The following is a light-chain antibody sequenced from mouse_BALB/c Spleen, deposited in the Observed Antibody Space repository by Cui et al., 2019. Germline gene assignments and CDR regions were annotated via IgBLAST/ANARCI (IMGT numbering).Light chain of an antibody. Sequence: DTQMNQSPSSLSASLGDTILITCHASQNINVWLSWYQQKPGNNPKLLIYKASKMHTGIPSRFSGSGTGTGFTLTISSLQPEDIATYYCQQGQSYPYTFGGGTKLEIK. V-gene: IGKV10-94*04. CDR2: KAS. CDR1: QNINVW. J-gene: IGKJ2*01. CDR3: QQGQSYPYT.